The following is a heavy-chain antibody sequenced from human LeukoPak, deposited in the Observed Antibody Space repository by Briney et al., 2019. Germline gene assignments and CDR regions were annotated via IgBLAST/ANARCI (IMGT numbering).Heavy chain of an antibody. D-gene: IGHD4-17*01. V-gene: IGHV4-30-2*01. J-gene: IGHJ5*02. Sequence: PSETLSLTCAVYGGSFSGYYWSWIRQPPGKGLEWIGYMYHGGSTYYNPSLESRVTISVDRSKNQFSLKLSSVTAADTAVYYCASTNDFGDYVGAWGQGTLVTVSS. CDR1: GGSFSGYY. CDR2: MYHGGST. CDR3: ASTNDFGDYVGA.